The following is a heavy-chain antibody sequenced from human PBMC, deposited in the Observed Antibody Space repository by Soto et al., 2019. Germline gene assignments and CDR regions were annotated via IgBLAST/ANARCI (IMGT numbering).Heavy chain of an antibody. CDR3: AREDRAGYFVVVVAATRAFDI. V-gene: IGHV1-69*08. Sequence: QVQLVQSGAEVKKPGSSVKVSCKASGGTFSSYTISWVRQAPGQGLEWMGRIIPILGIANYAQKLQGRVTITAAKSTSTAYMELSSLRSEDTAVYYCAREDRAGYFVVVVAATRAFDIWGQGTMVTVSS. J-gene: IGHJ3*02. D-gene: IGHD2-15*01. CDR1: GGTFSSYT. CDR2: IIPILGIA.